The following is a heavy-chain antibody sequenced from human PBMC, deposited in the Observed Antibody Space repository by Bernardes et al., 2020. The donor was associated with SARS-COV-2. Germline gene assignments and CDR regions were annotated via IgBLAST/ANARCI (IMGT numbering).Heavy chain of an antibody. CDR1: GFPFRSYG. Sequence: SLIRSCAASGFPFRSYGMHWVRQAPGQGLEWVAVIWYDGRKKYYADSVKGRFTISRDTTKKTLYLQMNSLRAEDTAVYYCARDIEVGAFYYNYGMDVWGQGTTVTVSS. CDR2: IWYDGRKK. CDR3: ARDIEVGAFYYNYGMDV. D-gene: IGHD3-16*01. V-gene: IGHV3-33*01. J-gene: IGHJ6*02.